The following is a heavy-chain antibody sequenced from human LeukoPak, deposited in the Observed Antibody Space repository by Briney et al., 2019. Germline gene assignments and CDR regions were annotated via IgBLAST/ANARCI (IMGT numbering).Heavy chain of an antibody. V-gene: IGHV4-39*07. CDR2: IYHGGST. D-gene: IGHD5-18*01. CDR1: GGSIRTSNYY. J-gene: IGHJ4*02. CDR3: ARGRIQLWLRSVDYFDY. Sequence: SETLSLTCTVSGGSIRTSNYYWGWIRQPPGKGLELIGNIYHGGSTYYTPCLRSRVTMSVDTSKNQFSLKLNSVTAADTAVYYCARGRIQLWLRSVDYFDYWGQGTLVTVSS.